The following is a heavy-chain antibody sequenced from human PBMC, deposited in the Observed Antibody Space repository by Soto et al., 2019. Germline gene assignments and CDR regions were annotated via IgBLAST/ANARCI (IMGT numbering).Heavy chain of an antibody. CDR1: GGSFIGYY. J-gene: IGHJ4*02. Sequence: SETLSLTCAVYGGSFIGYYWSWIRPPPGKGLEWIGEINHSGSTNYNPSLKSRVTISVDTSKNQFSLKLSSVTAADTAVYYCARAQPRRKYYYGSGSYKVPYYFDYWGQGTLVTVSS. CDR3: ARAQPRRKYYYGSGSYKVPYYFDY. V-gene: IGHV4-34*01. CDR2: INHSGST. D-gene: IGHD3-10*01.